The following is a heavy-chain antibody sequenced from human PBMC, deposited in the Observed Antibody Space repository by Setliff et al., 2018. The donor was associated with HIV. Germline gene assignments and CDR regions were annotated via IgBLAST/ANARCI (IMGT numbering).Heavy chain of an antibody. CDR2: INPNSDGT. CDR1: GYTFTGYY. V-gene: IGHV1-2*02. J-gene: IGHJ5*02. CDR3: ARDVGVRGVIITVSWFDP. D-gene: IGHD3-10*01. Sequence: ASVKVSCKASGYTFTGYYMHWVRQAPGQGLEWMGWINPNSDGTNYAQKFQGRVTMTRDTSISTAYMELSRLRSDDTAVYYCARDVGVRGVIITVSWFDPWGQGTLVTVSS.